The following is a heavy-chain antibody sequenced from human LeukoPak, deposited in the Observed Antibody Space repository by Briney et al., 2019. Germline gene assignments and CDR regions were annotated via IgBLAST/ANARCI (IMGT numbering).Heavy chain of an antibody. J-gene: IGHJ3*02. CDR3: ARQLPPYCSSTSCYRRKQIGAFDI. CDR2: VSNDGTNK. Sequence: GGSLRLSCAASGLSLSDYVMHWVRQAPGKGLEWMAVVSNDGTNKYYGDSVKGRFSISRDNSRNILFLQMNSLRAEDTAVYYCARQLPPYCSSTSCYRRKQIGAFDIWGQGTMVTVSS. D-gene: IGHD2-2*01. CDR1: GLSLSDYV. V-gene: IGHV3-30-3*01.